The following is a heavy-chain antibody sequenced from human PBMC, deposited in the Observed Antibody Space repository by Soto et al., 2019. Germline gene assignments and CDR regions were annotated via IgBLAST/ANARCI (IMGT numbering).Heavy chain of an antibody. J-gene: IGHJ4*02. CDR1: GVSINNYY. V-gene: IGHV4-59*01. D-gene: IGHD1-26*01. Sequence: PSETLSLTCTVSGVSINNYYWTWIRQPPGKRLEWIGAIYYTGSTTYNPSLRSRVTFSVDTSKNQFSLSLTSVTAADTDVYFCAKVVSGGQIDYWGQGTLVTVSS. CDR2: IYYTGST. CDR3: AKVVSGGQIDY.